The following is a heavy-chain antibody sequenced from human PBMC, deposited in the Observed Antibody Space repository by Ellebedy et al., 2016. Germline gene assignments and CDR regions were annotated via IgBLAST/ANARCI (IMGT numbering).Heavy chain of an antibody. D-gene: IGHD1-14*01. CDR3: ARGNTIPGPEPLDY. CDR1: GFSVSSNY. V-gene: IGHV3-66*01. J-gene: IGHJ4*02. Sequence: GESLKISCVVSGFSVSSNYLSWVRQAPGKGLEWVSVIYASGSTFYADSVKGRFTISRDNSKNTLYLQMNRLRAEDTAMYYFARGNTIPGPEPLDYWGQGTLITVSS. CDR2: IYASGST.